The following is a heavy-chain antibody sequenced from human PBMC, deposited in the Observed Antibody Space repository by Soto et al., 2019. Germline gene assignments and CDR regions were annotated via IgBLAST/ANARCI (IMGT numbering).Heavy chain of an antibody. V-gene: IGHV4-30-4*01. CDR2: IYYRGMT. J-gene: IGHJ3*02. D-gene: IGHD5-18*01. Sequence: QVQLLESGPELVKPSQTLSLTCTVSSASITSGVYYWSWIRQTPGKGLEWIGNIYYRGMTNYNPSLKSRPTISQDTSKNQFSLNLTSVTAADTAVYYCARGQPRNGYGQAFDIWGQGSLVIVSS. CDR3: ARGQPRNGYGQAFDI. CDR1: SASITSGVYY.